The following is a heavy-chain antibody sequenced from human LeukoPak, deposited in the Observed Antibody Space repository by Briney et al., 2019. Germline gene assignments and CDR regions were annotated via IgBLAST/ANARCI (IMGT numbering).Heavy chain of an antibody. D-gene: IGHD7-27*01. CDR2: IYYSAST. V-gene: IGHV4-59*01. Sequence: PSETLSLTCTVSGGSISSYYWSWIRQPPGKGLEWIGYIYYSASTNYNPSLKSRVTISVDTSKNQFSLKLSSVTAADTAVYYCARVFDPTGEYNWFDPWGQGTLVTVSS. CDR3: ARVFDPTGEYNWFDP. J-gene: IGHJ5*02. CDR1: GGSISSYY.